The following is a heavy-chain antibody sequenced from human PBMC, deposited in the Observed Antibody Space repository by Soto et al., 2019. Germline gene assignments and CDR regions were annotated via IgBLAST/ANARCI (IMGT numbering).Heavy chain of an antibody. CDR1: GFTFSSYA. V-gene: IGHV3-23*01. J-gene: IGHJ6*03. CDR3: AKGGTMVRGVTYYYYYYMDV. Sequence: GGSLRLSCAASGFTFSSYAMSWVRQAPGKGLEWVSAISGSGGSTYYADSVKGRFTISRDNSKNTLYLQMNSLRAEDTAVYYCAKGGTMVRGVTYYYYYYMDVWGKGTTVTVSS. D-gene: IGHD3-10*01. CDR2: ISGSGGST.